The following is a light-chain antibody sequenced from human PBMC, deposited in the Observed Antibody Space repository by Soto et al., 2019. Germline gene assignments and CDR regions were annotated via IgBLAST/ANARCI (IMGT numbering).Light chain of an antibody. CDR1: QTISSW. Sequence: DLQLTQSPSTLSVSVGDRVTITCRASQTISSWLAWYQQKPGKAPKLRIYKASTLKSGVPSRFRGSGSGTEFTLTISSLQPDDFATYYCPHYESYSEAFGQGTKVDIK. V-gene: IGKV1-5*03. CDR3: PHYESYSEA. J-gene: IGKJ1*01. CDR2: KAS.